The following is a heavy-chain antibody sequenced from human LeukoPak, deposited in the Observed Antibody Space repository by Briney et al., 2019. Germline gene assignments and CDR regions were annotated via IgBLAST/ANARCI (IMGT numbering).Heavy chain of an antibody. CDR1: GYTLTELS. CDR2: FDPEDGET. Sequence: PAASVKVSCKVSGYTLTELSMHWVRQAPGKGLEWMGGFDPEDGETIYAQKLQGRVTMTTDTSTSTAYMELRSLRSDDTAVYYCARDEGGTLRRGFDYWGQGTLVTVSS. CDR3: ARDEGGTLRRGFDY. V-gene: IGHV1-24*01. D-gene: IGHD1/OR15-1a*01. J-gene: IGHJ4*02.